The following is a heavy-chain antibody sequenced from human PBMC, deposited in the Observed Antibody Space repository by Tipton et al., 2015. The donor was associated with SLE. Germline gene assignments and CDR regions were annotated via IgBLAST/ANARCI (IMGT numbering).Heavy chain of an antibody. CDR2: ISSGSDYI. V-gene: IGHV3-21*01. J-gene: IGHJ4*02. Sequence: SLRLSCAASGFTFSNYSMNWVRQAPGKGLEWASSISSGSDYIYYADSVKGRFTISRDNASSSLYLQMNSLRAEDTAVYYCARDPIPARSYYFDYWGQGTLVTVSS. CDR3: ARDPIPARSYYFDY. CDR1: GFTFSNYS. D-gene: IGHD6-6*01.